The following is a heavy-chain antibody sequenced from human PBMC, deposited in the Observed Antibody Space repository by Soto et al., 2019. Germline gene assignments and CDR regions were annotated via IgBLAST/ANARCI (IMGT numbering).Heavy chain of an antibody. J-gene: IGHJ4*02. CDR2: ISYDGSNK. Sequence: GGSLRLSCAASGFTFSSYAMHWVRQAPGKGLEWVAVISYDGSNKYYADSVKGRFTISRDNSKNTLYLQMNSLRAEDTAVYYCARDPPRGNWNPNFDYWGQGTLVTVSS. V-gene: IGHV3-30-3*01. CDR1: GFTFSSYA. CDR3: ARDPPRGNWNPNFDY. D-gene: IGHD1-20*01.